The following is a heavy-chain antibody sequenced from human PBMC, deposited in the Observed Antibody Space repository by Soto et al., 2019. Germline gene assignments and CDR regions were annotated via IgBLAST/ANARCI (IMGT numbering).Heavy chain of an antibody. CDR1: GFTFSSYA. CDR2: ISGSGGST. CDR3: AKLPRPTLTPFY. V-gene: IGHV3-23*01. D-gene: IGHD3-9*01. Sequence: EVQLLESGGGLVQPGGSLRLSCAASGFTFSSYAMTWVRQAPGKGLEWVSAISGSGGSTYYADSVKGRFTISRDNSKNTLYLQMNSLRAEDTAVYYCAKLPRPTLTPFYWGQGTLVTVSS. J-gene: IGHJ4*02.